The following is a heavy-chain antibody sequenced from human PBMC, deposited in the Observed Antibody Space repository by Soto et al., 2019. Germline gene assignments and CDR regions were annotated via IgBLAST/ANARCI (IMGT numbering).Heavy chain of an antibody. Sequence: GGSLRLSCAASGFIFSDYYIDWVRQAPGKGLEWVGRSKNKANNDTSEYAASVKGGFIISRDESKNALYLQMNSLKTEDTAVYYCTRVDFYGSGVNDYWGQGILVTVSS. D-gene: IGHD3-10*01. V-gene: IGHV3-72*01. CDR1: GFIFSDYY. CDR3: TRVDFYGSGVNDY. J-gene: IGHJ4*02. CDR2: SKNKANNDTS.